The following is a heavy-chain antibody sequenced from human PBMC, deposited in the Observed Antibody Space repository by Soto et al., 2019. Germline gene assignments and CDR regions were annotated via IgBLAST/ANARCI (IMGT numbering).Heavy chain of an antibody. CDR2: ISGSSGTT. CDR1: GFTFSTYA. D-gene: IGHD1-20*01. J-gene: IGHJ4*03. Sequence: GGSLRLSCAASGFTFSTYALSWVLQAPGKGLEWVSGISGSSGTTHYADSVKGRLTILRDISKITLYVQLNSLRAEDTAIYYCAKRRGRSVRYYFDPWGKGPRCTVSS. V-gene: IGHV3-23*01. CDR3: AKRRGRSVRYYFDP.